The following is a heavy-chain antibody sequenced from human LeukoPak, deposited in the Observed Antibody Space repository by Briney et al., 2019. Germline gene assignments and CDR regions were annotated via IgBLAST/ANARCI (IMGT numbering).Heavy chain of an antibody. CDR3: AKDQHITMIVGLYYFDY. CDR2: ISGSGGST. Sequence: GGSLRLSCAASGFTFISYAMSWVRPAPGKGLEWVSAISGSGGSTHYADSVKGRFTISRDNLKNTQYLQMNSLRGEDTAVYYCAKDQHITMIVGLYYFDYWGQGTMVTVSS. J-gene: IGHJ4*02. D-gene: IGHD3-22*01. CDR1: GFTFISYA. V-gene: IGHV3-23*01.